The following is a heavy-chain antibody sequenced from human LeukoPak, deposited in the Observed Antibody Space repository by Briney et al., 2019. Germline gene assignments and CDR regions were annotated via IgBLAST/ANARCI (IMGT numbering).Heavy chain of an antibody. V-gene: IGHV4-34*01. CDR1: GGSFSGYY. CDR2: INHSGST. J-gene: IGHJ5*02. Sequence: SETLSLTCAVYGGSFSGYYWSWIRQPPGKGLEWIGEINHSGSTNYNPSLKSRVTISVDTSKNQFSLKLSSVTAADTAVYYCAGDEDYYDSSGGGFDPWGQGTLVTVSS. D-gene: IGHD3-22*01. CDR3: AGDEDYYDSSGGGFDP.